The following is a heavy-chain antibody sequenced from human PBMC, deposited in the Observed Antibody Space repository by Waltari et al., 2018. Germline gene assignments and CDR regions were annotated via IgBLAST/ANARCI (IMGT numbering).Heavy chain of an antibody. Sequence: QITLKESGPTLVKPTQTLTLTCTFSGFSLSTSGVGVGWIRQPPGKALEWLARIDGDDDKFYSTSLKTRLTVSKDTSKNQVVLTMTNMDSVDTATYYCARIRTSGTFDFWGQGTLVTVSS. D-gene: IGHD1-26*01. CDR3: ARIRTSGTFDF. CDR1: GFSLSTSGVG. V-gene: IGHV2-70*04. J-gene: IGHJ4*02. CDR2: IDGDDDK.